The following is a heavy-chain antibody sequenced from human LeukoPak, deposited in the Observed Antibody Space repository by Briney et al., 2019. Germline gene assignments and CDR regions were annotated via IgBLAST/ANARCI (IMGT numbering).Heavy chain of an antibody. J-gene: IGHJ6*03. D-gene: IGHD5-18*01. CDR3: ARIRSDTAMVWGDYYYYYYMDV. CDR2: IIPIFGTA. CDR1: GGTFSSYA. Sequence: SVKVSCKASGGTFSSYAISWVRQAPGQGLEWMGGIIPIFGTANYAQKFQGRVTMTTDTSTSTAYMELRSLRSDDTAVYYCARIRSDTAMVWGDYYYYYYMDVWGQGTLVTVSS. V-gene: IGHV1-69*05.